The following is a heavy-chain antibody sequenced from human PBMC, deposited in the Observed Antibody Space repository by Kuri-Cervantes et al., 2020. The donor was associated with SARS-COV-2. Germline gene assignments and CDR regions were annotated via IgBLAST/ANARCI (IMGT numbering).Heavy chain of an antibody. J-gene: IGHJ4*02. V-gene: IGHV3-74*01. D-gene: IGHD3-9*01. CDR3: ARDRTILDYFDY. Sequence: GGSLRLSCAASGSTFSSYWMHWVRQAPGKGLVWVSRINSDGSSTSYADSVKGRFTISRDNAKNTLYLQMNSLRAEDTAVYYCARDRTILDYFDYWGQGTLVTVSS. CDR1: GSTFSSYW. CDR2: INSDGSST.